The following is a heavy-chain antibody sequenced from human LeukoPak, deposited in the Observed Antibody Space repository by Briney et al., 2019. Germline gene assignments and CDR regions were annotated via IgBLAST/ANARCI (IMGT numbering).Heavy chain of an antibody. CDR2: ISYDGSNK. CDR3: ARDMLRYSSGWYPMDY. CDR1: GFTFSSYA. D-gene: IGHD6-19*01. J-gene: IGHJ4*02. V-gene: IGHV3-30*01. Sequence: PGGPLRLSCAASGFTFSSYAMHWVRQAPGKGLEWVAVISYDGSNKYYADSVKGRFTISRDNSKNTLYLQMNSLRAEDTAVYYCARDMLRYSSGWYPMDYWGQGTLVTVSS.